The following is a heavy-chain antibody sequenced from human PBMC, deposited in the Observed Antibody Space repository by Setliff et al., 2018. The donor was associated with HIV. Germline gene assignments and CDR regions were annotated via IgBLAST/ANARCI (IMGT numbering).Heavy chain of an antibody. CDR2: IASDVSKT. Sequence: GGSLRLSCVVSGFTFSHYGMHWVRQAPGKGLEWVTFIASDVSKTHIADSVKGRFTISRDNSKNTLYLQMNSLSADDTAVYYCTRDPTPKELWFFSGYYSDYWGQGTLVTVSS. CDR3: TRDPTPKELWFFSGYYSDY. D-gene: IGHD3-10*01. V-gene: IGHV3-30*02. J-gene: IGHJ4*02. CDR1: GFTFSHYG.